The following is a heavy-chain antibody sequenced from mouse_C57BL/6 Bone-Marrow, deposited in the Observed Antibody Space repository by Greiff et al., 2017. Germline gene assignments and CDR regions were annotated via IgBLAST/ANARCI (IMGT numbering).Heavy chain of an antibody. CDR3: TRNLWGNYAMDY. J-gene: IGHJ4*01. Sequence: VQLQQSGTVLARPGASVKMSCKTSGYTFTSYWMHWVKQRPGQGLEWIGAIYPGNSETSYNQKFKGKAKLTAVTSASTVYMELSSLTNEDAAVYYCTRNLWGNYAMDYWGQGTSVTVSS. CDR1: GYTFTSYW. CDR2: IYPGNSET. V-gene: IGHV1-5*01.